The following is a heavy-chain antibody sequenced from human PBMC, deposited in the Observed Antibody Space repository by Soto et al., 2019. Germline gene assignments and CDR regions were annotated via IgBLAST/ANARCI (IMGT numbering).Heavy chain of an antibody. CDR3: ARDGVAVAGSYYYYGMDV. CDR2: MNPNSGNT. J-gene: IGHJ6*02. Sequence: ASVKVSCKASGYTFTSYDINWVRQATGQGLEWMGWMNPNSGNTGYAQKFQGRVTITADESTSTAYMELSSLRSEDTAVYYCARDGVAVAGSYYYYGMDVWGQGTTVTVSS. V-gene: IGHV1-8*01. D-gene: IGHD6-19*01. CDR1: GYTFTSYD.